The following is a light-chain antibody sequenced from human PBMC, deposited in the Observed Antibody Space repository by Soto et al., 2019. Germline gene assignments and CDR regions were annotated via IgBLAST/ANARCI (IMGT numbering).Light chain of an antibody. Sequence: QSVLTQPASVSGSPGQSITISCTGTSSDIGAYNYVSWYQQHPGKAPKLMIYDVNIRPSRVSNRFSGSKSGNMGSLTISGLQAEDEADYYCTLWITSTTMIFGGGTQVTAL. CDR3: TLWITSTTMI. V-gene: IGLV2-14*03. J-gene: IGLJ2*01. CDR1: SSDIGAYNY. CDR2: DVN.